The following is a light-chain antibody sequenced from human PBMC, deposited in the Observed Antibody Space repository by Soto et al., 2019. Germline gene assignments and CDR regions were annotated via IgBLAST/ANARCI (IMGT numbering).Light chain of an antibody. Sequence: QSVVTQPPSVSGAPGQTVTISCSGSSSNIGAGYDGHWYQQLPGTVPKLVIFDTFNRPSGVPDRFSVSKSGTSASLAITGLQAEDEADYHCQTYDNSLGVSVLFGGGTKLTVL. V-gene: IGLV1-40*01. CDR3: QTYDNSLGVSVL. J-gene: IGLJ3*02. CDR2: DTF. CDR1: SSNIGAGYD.